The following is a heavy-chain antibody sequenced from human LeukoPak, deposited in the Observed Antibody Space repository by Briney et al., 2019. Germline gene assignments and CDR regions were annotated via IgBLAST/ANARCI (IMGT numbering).Heavy chain of an antibody. CDR1: GFTFSTHG. J-gene: IGHJ4*02. CDR2: IPYDGSNT. CDR3: VKEHTYFDNSGSYYCDS. V-gene: IGHV3-30*02. Sequence: GGSLRLSCAASGFTFSTHGMHWVRQAPGKGLQWVAFIPYDGSNTYYADSVKGRFTISRDNSKNTLYLQMESLRTEDTGVYFSVKEHTYFDNSGSYYCDSWGQGTLVTVSS. D-gene: IGHD3-22*01.